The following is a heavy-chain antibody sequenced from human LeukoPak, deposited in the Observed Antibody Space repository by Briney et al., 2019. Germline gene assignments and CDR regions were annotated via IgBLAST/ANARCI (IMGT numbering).Heavy chain of an antibody. V-gene: IGHV1-69*06. Sequence: SVKVSCKASGGTFSSYAISWVRQAPGQGLEWMGGIIPIFGTANYAQKFQGRATITADKSTSTAYMELSSLRSEDTAVYYCARVSYYGSGSYYNEDYWGQGTLVTVSS. CDR3: ARVSYYGSGSYYNEDY. D-gene: IGHD3-10*01. CDR2: IIPIFGTA. J-gene: IGHJ4*02. CDR1: GGTFSSYA.